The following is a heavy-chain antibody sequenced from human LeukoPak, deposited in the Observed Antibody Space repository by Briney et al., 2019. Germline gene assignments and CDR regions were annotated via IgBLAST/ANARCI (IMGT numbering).Heavy chain of an antibody. V-gene: IGHV4-31*11. D-gene: IGHD3-22*01. J-gene: IGHJ4*02. Sequence: SETLSLTCAVYGGSFSGYYWSWIRQHPGKGLEWIGYIYYSGSTYYNPSLKSRVTISVDTSKNQFSLKLSSVTAADTAVYYCARALNYYDSSGYYSEYYFDYWGQGTLVTVSS. CDR1: GGSFSGYY. CDR3: ARALNYYDSSGYYSEYYFDY. CDR2: IYYSGST.